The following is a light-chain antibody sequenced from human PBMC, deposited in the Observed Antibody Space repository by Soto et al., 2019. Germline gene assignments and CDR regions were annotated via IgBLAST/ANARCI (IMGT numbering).Light chain of an antibody. J-gene: IGKJ2*01. CDR3: HQYGSSPWT. Sequence: EIVLTQSPDTLSLSPGERATLSCRASQSVGSYLDWYQQKPGQAPRLLIYDASSRSTGIPDRFSGSGSGTDFTLTISSLEPEDSAVYYCHQYGSSPWTFSNGSNVEIK. CDR1: QSVGSY. CDR2: DAS. V-gene: IGKV3-20*01.